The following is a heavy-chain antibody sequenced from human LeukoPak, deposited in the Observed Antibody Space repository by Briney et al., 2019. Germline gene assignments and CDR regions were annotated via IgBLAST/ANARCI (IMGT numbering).Heavy chain of an antibody. J-gene: IGHJ4*02. CDR3: AAGSYFNY. CDR1: GFTFSSYG. V-gene: IGHV3-7*01. D-gene: IGHD3-10*01. CDR2: IKPDGSEQ. Sequence: GGSLRLSCAASGFTFSSYGMSWVRQAPGKGLECVANIKPDGSEQYYVHSMKGRFTISRDNAKNSLYLQMNSLRADDTAVYYCAAGSYFNYWGQGTLVTVSS.